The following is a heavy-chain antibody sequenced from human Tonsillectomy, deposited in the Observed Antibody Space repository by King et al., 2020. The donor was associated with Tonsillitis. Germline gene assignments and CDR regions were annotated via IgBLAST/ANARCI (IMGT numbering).Heavy chain of an antibody. V-gene: IGHV4-39*07. CDR2: IYYSGST. CDR1: GGSISSSNYY. J-gene: IGHJ4*02. CDR3: ARLYSSGWTRFDF. D-gene: IGHD6-19*01. Sequence: QLHLQESGPGLVQPSETLSLTCTVSGGSISSSNYYWGWIRQPPGKGLEWIGNIYYSGSTYYNPSLKSRVTISVETSKRQFSLKVSSVTAADTAVYYCARLYSSGWTRFDFWGQGTLVTVSS.